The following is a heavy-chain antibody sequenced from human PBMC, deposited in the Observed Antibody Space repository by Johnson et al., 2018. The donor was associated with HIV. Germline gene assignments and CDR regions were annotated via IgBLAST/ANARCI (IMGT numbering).Heavy chain of an antibody. J-gene: IGHJ3*02. D-gene: IGHD3-10*01. Sequence: VQLVESGGGLVQPGRSLRLSCAASGFTFDDYAMHWVRQAPGKGLEWVSGISWNSGSIGYADSVKGRFTISRDNAKNSLYLQMNSLRAEDTALYYCAKGYGSVSYYNGNAFDIWGQGTLVTVSS. CDR1: GFTFDDYA. V-gene: IGHV3-9*01. CDR2: ISWNSGSI. CDR3: AKGYGSVSYYNGNAFDI.